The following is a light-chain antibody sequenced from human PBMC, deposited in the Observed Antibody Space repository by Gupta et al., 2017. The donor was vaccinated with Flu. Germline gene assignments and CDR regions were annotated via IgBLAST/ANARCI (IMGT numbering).Light chain of an antibody. J-gene: IGKJ3*01. CDR3: QQYNSYSGT. CDR2: KAS. V-gene: IGKV1-5*03. CDR1: QSISSW. Sequence: DIQMTQSPSTLSASVGDRVTITCRASQSISSWLAWYQQKPGKAPNLLIYKASSLQSGVPSRFSGSGSGTEFTLTISSLQPNDFATYYCQQYNSYSGTFGHGTKVDIK.